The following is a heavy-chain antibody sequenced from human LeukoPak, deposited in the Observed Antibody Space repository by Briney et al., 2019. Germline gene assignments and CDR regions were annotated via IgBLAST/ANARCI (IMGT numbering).Heavy chain of an antibody. CDR3: ANPPIDPYYYDSSGYP. CDR2: ISGSGGST. D-gene: IGHD3-22*01. CDR1: GFTFSSYA. V-gene: IGHV3-23*01. Sequence: PGGSLRLSCAASGFTFSSYAMSWVRQAPRKGLEWVSAISGSGGSTYYADSVKGRFTISRDNSKNTLYLQMNSLRAEDTAVYYCANPPIDPYYYDSSGYPWGQGTLVTVSS. J-gene: IGHJ5*02.